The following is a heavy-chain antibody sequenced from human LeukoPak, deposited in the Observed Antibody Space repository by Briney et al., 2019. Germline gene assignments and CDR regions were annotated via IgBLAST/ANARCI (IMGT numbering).Heavy chain of an antibody. CDR1: GGSFSNRY. V-gene: IGHV4-34*01. Sequence: SQTLSLTCGVYGGSFSNRYWSWIRQPPGKGLEWIGDINGSGRTFYNPSLKSRVIISVYTSKTQFSLKLNSVTAADTAMYYCAKDRNWGFDPWGQGTLVTVSS. CDR3: AKDRNWGFDP. J-gene: IGHJ5*02. D-gene: IGHD1-14*01. CDR2: INGSGRT.